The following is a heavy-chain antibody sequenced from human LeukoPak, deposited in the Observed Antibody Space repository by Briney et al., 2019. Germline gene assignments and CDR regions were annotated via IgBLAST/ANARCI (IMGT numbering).Heavy chain of an antibody. Sequence: GGSLRLSCAASGFTFSSYSIDWVRQAPGKGLEWVSYISSSGSTIYYVGSVRGRFTISRDNAKNSLYLQMNSLRAEDTAVYYCARTDTSGSWDYWGQGTLVTVSS. D-gene: IGHD3-3*01. CDR2: ISSSGSTI. V-gene: IGHV3-48*04. J-gene: IGHJ4*02. CDR1: GFTFSSYS. CDR3: ARTDTSGSWDY.